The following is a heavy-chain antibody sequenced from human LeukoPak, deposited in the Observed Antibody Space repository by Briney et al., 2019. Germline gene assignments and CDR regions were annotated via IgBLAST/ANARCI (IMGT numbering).Heavy chain of an antibody. V-gene: IGHV1-3*01. J-gene: IGHJ4*02. Sequence: ASVKVSCKASGYTFTSYAMHWVRQAPGQRLEWMGWINAGNGNTKYSQKFQGRVTITRDTSASTACMELSSLRSEDTAVYYCARGFTRIQLWLLNYWGQGTLVTVSS. CDR1: GYTFTSYA. CDR3: ARGFTRIQLWLLNY. CDR2: INAGNGNT. D-gene: IGHD5-18*01.